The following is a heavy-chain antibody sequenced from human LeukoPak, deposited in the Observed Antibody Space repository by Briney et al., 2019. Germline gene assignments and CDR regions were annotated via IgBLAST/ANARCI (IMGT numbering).Heavy chain of an antibody. D-gene: IGHD3-22*01. Sequence: SQTLSLTCAVSGGSISSGGYSWSWIRQPPGKGLEWIGYIYHSGSTYYNPSLKSRVTISVDTSKNQFSLKLSSVTAADTAVYYCARGPSSGYNAEYFQHWGQGTLVTVSS. V-gene: IGHV4-30-2*05. J-gene: IGHJ1*01. CDR2: IYHSGST. CDR3: ARGPSSGYNAEYFQH. CDR1: GGSISSGGYS.